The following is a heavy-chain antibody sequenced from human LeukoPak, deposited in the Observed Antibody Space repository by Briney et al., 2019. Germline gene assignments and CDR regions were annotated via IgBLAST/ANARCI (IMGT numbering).Heavy chain of an antibody. CDR1: GFTFSSYS. Sequence: PGGSLRLSCAASGFTFSSYSMNWVRQAPGKGLEWVSSISSSSSFIYYADSAKGRFTISRDNAKNSLYLQMNSLRAEDTAVYYCVRDPGNYGSPYYFDYWGQGTLVTVSS. CDR3: VRDPGNYGSPYYFDY. CDR2: ISSSSSFI. D-gene: IGHD3-10*01. V-gene: IGHV3-21*01. J-gene: IGHJ4*02.